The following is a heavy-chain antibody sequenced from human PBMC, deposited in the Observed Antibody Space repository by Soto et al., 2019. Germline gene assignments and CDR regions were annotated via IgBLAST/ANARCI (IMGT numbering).Heavy chain of an antibody. V-gene: IGHV5-10-1*01. J-gene: IGHJ4*02. CDR1: ESSLAGYW. D-gene: IGHD3-22*01. Sequence: TGESLKISCRGSESSLAGYWIPWVRQTPGKGLGWMGRIDPSDSQTYYSPSFRGHVTISATKSITTVFLQWSSLRASDTAMYYCARQIYDSDTGPNFQYYFDSWGQGTPVTVSS. CDR3: ARQIYDSDTGPNFQYYFDS. CDR2: IDPSDSQT.